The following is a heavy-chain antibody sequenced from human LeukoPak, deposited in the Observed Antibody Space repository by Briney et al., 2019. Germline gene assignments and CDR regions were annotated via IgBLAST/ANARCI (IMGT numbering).Heavy chain of an antibody. J-gene: IGHJ1*01. V-gene: IGHV3-23*01. Sequence: GGSLRLSCVVSGFTFSSYAMSWVRQAPGKGLEWVSGISGSGGSTYYADSVKGRFTISRDNSKNTLYLQMNSLRADDTAMYYCARSEQWLAWNYWGQGTLVTVSS. CDR2: ISGSGGST. CDR1: GFTFSSYA. CDR3: ARSEQWLAWNY. D-gene: IGHD6-19*01.